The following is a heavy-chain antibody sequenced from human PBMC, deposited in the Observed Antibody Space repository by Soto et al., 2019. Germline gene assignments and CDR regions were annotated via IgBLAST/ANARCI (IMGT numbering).Heavy chain of an antibody. CDR2: IYYSGST. CDR3: ARVDTAMANDY. D-gene: IGHD5-18*01. V-gene: IGHV4-59*01. J-gene: IGHJ4*02. CDR1: GGSISSYY. Sequence: QVQLQESGPGLVKPSETLSLTCTVSGGSISSYYWSWIRQPPGKGLEWIGYIYYSGSTNYNPSLTSXXTXSXXTSKNQFSLKLSSVTAADTAVYYCARVDTAMANDYWGQGTLVTVSS.